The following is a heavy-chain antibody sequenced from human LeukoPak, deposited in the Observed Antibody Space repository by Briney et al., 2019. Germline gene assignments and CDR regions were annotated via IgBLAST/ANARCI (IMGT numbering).Heavy chain of an antibody. Sequence: QPWGSLRLSCAASGFTFSSYGMHWVRQAPGKGLEWVAVISYDGSNKYYADSVKGRFTISRDNSKNTLYLQMNSLRAEDTAVYYCATSLPPYWGQGILVTVSS. J-gene: IGHJ4*02. CDR1: GFTFSSYG. CDR2: ISYDGSNK. CDR3: ATSLPPY. V-gene: IGHV3-30*03.